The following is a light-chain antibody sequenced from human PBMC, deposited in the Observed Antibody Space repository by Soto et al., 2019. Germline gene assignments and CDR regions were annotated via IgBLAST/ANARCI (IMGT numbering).Light chain of an antibody. Sequence: QSALTQPASVSGSPGQSITISCAGTSIDFGGYNYVSWYHQHPGKAPKLLIYEVSNRPSGVSNRFSGSKSGNTASLTISGLQAEDEADYYCSSYTSSSTLVFGTGTKVTVL. J-gene: IGLJ1*01. CDR3: SSYTSSSTLV. CDR1: SIDFGGYNY. CDR2: EVS. V-gene: IGLV2-14*01.